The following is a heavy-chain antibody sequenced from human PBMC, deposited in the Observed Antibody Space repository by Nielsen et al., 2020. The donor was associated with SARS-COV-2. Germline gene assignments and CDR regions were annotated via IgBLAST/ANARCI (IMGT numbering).Heavy chain of an antibody. CDR2: IYQSGRT. CDR3: ARGGRITFGGADDAFDI. D-gene: IGHD3-16*01. J-gene: IGHJ3*02. Sequence: SQTLSLTCAVSGGSISSGGYSWRWIRQPPGKGLEWIGYIYQSGRTYYNPSLKSRVTISVDRSKNQFSLKLSSVTAADTAVYYCARGGRITFGGADDAFDIWGQGTRVTVSS. V-gene: IGHV4-30-2*01. CDR1: GGSISSGGYS.